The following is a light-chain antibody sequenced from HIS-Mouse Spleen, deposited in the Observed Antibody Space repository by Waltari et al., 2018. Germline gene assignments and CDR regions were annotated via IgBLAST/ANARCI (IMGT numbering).Light chain of an antibody. J-gene: IGLJ2*01. CDR1: SSNIGSNT. CDR3: AAWDDSLNGVV. Sequence: QSVLTQPPSASGNPGQRVTISRSGSSSNIGSNTVTWYQQLPGTAPKLLIYSNNQRPSGVPDRFSGSKSGTSASLAISGLQSEDEADYYCAAWDDSLNGVVFGGGTKLTVL. CDR2: SNN. V-gene: IGLV1-44*01.